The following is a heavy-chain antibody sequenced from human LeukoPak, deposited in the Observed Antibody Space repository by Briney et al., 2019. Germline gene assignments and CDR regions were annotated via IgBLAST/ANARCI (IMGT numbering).Heavy chain of an antibody. V-gene: IGHV3-30*18. CDR3: AKTFSEFWSGSYSAFDI. J-gene: IGHJ3*02. Sequence: PGGSLRLSCAASGFTFSSYGMHWVRQAPGEGLEWVAVISSDGSNKSYADSVKGRFTISRDNSRNTLYLQMNSLRAEDTAVYYCAKTFSEFWSGSYSAFDIWGQGTMVTVSS. CDR1: GFTFSSYG. CDR2: ISSDGSNK. D-gene: IGHD3-3*01.